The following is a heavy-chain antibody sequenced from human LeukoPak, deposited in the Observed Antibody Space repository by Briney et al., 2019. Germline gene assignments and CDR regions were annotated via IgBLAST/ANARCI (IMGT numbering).Heavy chain of an antibody. CDR3: AKDPYRVIVATGNYLDP. CDR1: GFTFNRCW. V-gene: IGHV3-30*18. J-gene: IGHJ5*02. Sequence: GGSLRLSCVVSGFTFNRCWMNWVRQAPGKGLEWVAVISNDGSNKHYGDSVKGRFTISRDNSKNTLYLQMDSLRGEDTAVYHCAKDPYRVIVATGNYLDPWGQGTLVTVSS. D-gene: IGHD2-21*01. CDR2: ISNDGSNK.